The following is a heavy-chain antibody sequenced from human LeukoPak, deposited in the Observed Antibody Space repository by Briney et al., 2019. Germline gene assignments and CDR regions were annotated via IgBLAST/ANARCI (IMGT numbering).Heavy chain of an antibody. Sequence: GGSLRLSCAVSGFIFNNYIMNWVRQAPGKGLEGVSSITGSGSFVYYADSVKGRFTISRDNAKNSLFLQMNSLRAEDTAVYYCARGSSGPWFDPWGQGTLVTVSS. V-gene: IGHV3-21*01. D-gene: IGHD6-6*01. CDR1: GFIFNNYI. J-gene: IGHJ5*02. CDR2: ITGSGSFV. CDR3: ARGSSGPWFDP.